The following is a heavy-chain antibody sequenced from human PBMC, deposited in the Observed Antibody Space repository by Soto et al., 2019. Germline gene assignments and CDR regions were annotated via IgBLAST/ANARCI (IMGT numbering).Heavy chain of an antibody. Sequence: SVKVSCKASGGTFSSYAISWVRQARGQRLEWIGWIVVGSGNTNYAQKFQERVTITRDMSTSTAYMELSSLRSEDTAVYYCAAEIYDSSGPQGYGMDVWGQGTTVTVSS. V-gene: IGHV1-58*02. D-gene: IGHD3-22*01. CDR3: AAEIYDSSGPQGYGMDV. J-gene: IGHJ6*02. CDR1: GGTFSSYA. CDR2: IVVGSGNT.